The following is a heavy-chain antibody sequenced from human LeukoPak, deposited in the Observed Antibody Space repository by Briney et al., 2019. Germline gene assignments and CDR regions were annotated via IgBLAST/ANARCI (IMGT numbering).Heavy chain of an antibody. J-gene: IGHJ5*02. Sequence: SGTLSLTCTVSGGSISSYYWSWIRQPPGKGLEWIGYIYYSGSTNYNPSLKSRVTLSVDTSKNQFSLKLSSVTAADTAVYYCARGLARGSSWYYWFDPWGQGTLVTVSS. V-gene: IGHV4-59*12. CDR3: ARGLARGSSWYYWFDP. D-gene: IGHD6-13*01. CDR2: IYYSGST. CDR1: GGSISSYY.